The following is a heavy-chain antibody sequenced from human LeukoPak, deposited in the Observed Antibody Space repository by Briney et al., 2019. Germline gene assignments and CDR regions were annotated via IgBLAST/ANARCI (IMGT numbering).Heavy chain of an antibody. D-gene: IGHD4-23*01. CDR2: INPNSGGT. V-gene: IGHV1-2*02. Sequence: ASVKVSCKASGYTFTGYYMHWVRQAPGQGLEWMGWINPNSGGTNYAQKFQGRVTMTRDTSISTAYMELSRLRSDDTAVYYCARQMVVTRELDYWGQGTLVTVSS. CDR1: GYTFTGYY. CDR3: ARQMVVTRELDY. J-gene: IGHJ4*02.